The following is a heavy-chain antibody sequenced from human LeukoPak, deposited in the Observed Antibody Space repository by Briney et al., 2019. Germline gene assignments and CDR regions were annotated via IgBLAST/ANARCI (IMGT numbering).Heavy chain of an antibody. CDR3: ARDRVPGGSGYYNWFDP. CDR1: GGSISSYY. CDR2: IYYSGST. D-gene: IGHD3-3*01. J-gene: IGHJ5*02. V-gene: IGHV4-59*01. Sequence: SETLSLTCTVSGGSISSYYWSWIRQPPGKGLEWIGYIYYSGSTNYNPSLKSRVTISVDTSKNQFSLKLSSVTAADTAVYYCARDRVPGGSGYYNWFDPWGQGTLVTVSS.